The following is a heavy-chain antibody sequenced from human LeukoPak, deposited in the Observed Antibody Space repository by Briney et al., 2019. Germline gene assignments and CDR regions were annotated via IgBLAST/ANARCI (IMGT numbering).Heavy chain of an antibody. Sequence: GGSLRLSCAASGLTFSSYWMSWVRQAPGKGLEWVANIKQDGSEKYYVDSVKGRFTISRDNAKNSLYLQMNSLRAEDTTVYYCARDSSSWSHLDYWGQGTLVTVSS. V-gene: IGHV3-7*01. CDR1: GLTFSSYW. D-gene: IGHD6-13*01. CDR3: ARDSSSWSHLDY. CDR2: IKQDGSEK. J-gene: IGHJ4*02.